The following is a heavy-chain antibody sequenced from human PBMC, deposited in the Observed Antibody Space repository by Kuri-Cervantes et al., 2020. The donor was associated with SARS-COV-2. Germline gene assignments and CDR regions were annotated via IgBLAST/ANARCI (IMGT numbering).Heavy chain of an antibody. V-gene: IGHV4-38-2*01. CDR1: GYSISSGYY. Sequence: GSLRLSFAVSGYSISSGYYWGWIRQPPGKGLEWIGSIYYSGSTYYNPSLKSRVTISVDTSKNQFSLKLSSVTAADTAVYYCARLLDIGGGDYWGQGTLVTVSS. J-gene: IGHJ4*02. D-gene: IGHD1-1*01. CDR3: ARLLDIGGGDY. CDR2: IYYSGST.